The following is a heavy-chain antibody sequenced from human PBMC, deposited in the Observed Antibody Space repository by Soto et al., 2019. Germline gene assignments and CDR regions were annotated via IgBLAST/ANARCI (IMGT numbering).Heavy chain of an antibody. Sequence: SVKVSCKASGGTFSSYAISWVRQAPGQGLEWMGGIIPIFGTANCAQKFQGRVTITADESTRTAYMELSSLRSEDTAVYYCARDHGYYYDSSGYYWSYWGQGTLVTVSS. CDR3: ARDHGYYYDSSGYYWSY. CDR2: IIPIFGTA. J-gene: IGHJ4*02. D-gene: IGHD3-22*01. CDR1: GGTFSSYA. V-gene: IGHV1-69*13.